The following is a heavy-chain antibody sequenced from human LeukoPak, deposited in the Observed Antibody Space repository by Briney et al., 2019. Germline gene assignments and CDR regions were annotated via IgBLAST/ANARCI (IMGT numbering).Heavy chain of an antibody. Sequence: ASVKVSCKASGYTFTSYDINWVRQATGQWLEWMGWINPNSGGTNYAQKFQGRVTMTRDTSISTAYMELSRLRSDDTAVYYCARVGRDTAMVTWFDPWGQGTLVTVSS. D-gene: IGHD5-18*01. CDR1: GYTFTSYD. V-gene: IGHV1-2*02. J-gene: IGHJ5*02. CDR2: INPNSGGT. CDR3: ARVGRDTAMVTWFDP.